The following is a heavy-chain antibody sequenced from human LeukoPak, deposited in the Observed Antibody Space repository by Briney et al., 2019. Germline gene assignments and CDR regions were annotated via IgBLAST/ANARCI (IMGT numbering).Heavy chain of an antibody. Sequence: SETLSLNCTVSGGSISSYYWSWLRQPAGKGLEWIGRIYTSGSTNYNPSLKSRVTMSVDTSKNQFSLKLSSVTAADTAVYYCARGRYCSSTSCYAGGHYYYYGMDVWGQGTTVTVSS. CDR2: IYTSGST. CDR1: GGSISSYY. CDR3: ARGRYCSSTSCYAGGHYYYYGMDV. D-gene: IGHD2-2*01. J-gene: IGHJ6*02. V-gene: IGHV4-4*07.